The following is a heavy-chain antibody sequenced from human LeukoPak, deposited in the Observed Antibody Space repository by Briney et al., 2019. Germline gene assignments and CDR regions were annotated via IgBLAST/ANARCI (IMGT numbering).Heavy chain of an antibody. CDR1: GYGISSDYY. J-gene: IGHJ4*02. V-gene: IGHV4-38-2*01. D-gene: IGHD3-10*01. CDR3: ARIITMIRGERSGYFAS. Sequence: SETLSLTCAVSGYGISSDYYWGWLRQPPGEGLGCMASIYRRGSTFYDPPLRNSLTISVDTSNSQLSLDLISVTAADTAVYYCARIITMIRGERSGYFASWGQGTLVTVSS. CDR2: IYRRGST.